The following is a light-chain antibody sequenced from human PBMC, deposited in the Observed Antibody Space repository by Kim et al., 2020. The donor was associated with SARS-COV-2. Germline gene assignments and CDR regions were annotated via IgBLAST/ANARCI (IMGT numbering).Light chain of an antibody. CDR1: SSNNGAGYD. V-gene: IGLV1-40*01. J-gene: IGLJ3*02. CDR2: GNS. Sequence: QRVTISCTGRSSNNGAGYDVHWYQQLPGTAPKLLIYGNSNRPSGVPDRFSGSKSGTSASLAITGLQAEDEADYYCQSYDSSLSGWVFGGGTQLTVL. CDR3: QSYDSSLSGWV.